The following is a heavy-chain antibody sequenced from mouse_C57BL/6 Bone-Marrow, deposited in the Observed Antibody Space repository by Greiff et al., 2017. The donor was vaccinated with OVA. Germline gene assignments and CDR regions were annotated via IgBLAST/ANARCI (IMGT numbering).Heavy chain of an antibody. J-gene: IGHJ4*01. CDR3: ARQVYYYGSSYVYAMDY. D-gene: IGHD1-1*01. CDR1: GFTFSSYG. V-gene: IGHV5-6*01. Sequence: EVKLMESGGDLVKPGGSLKLSCAASGFTFSSYGMSWVRQTPDKRLEWVATISSGGSYPYYPDSVKGRFTISRDNAKNTLYLQMSSLKSEDTAMYYCARQVYYYGSSYVYAMDYWGQGTSVTVSS. CDR2: ISSGGSYP.